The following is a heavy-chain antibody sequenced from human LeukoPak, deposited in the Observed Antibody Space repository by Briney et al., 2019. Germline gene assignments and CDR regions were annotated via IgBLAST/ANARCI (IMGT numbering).Heavy chain of an antibody. V-gene: IGHV4-59*08. CDR3: ARHSNWNGGVDWFDP. J-gene: IGHJ5*02. D-gene: IGHD1-20*01. CDR1: GGSNY. Sequence: SETLSPTCTVSGGSNYWSWIRQPPGKGLEWIAYIHYSGSPHYNPSLKSRVTISIDTSKNQLSLKLNSVAAADTAVYYCARHSNWNGGVDWFDPWGQGTQVTVSS. CDR2: IHYSGSP.